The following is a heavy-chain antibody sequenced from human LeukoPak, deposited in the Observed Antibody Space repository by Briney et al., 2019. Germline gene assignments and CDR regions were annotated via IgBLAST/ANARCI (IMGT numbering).Heavy chain of an antibody. V-gene: IGHV3-11*01. CDR3: TRRPNGSGSYYSDWFDP. Sequence: GGSLRLSCAASGFTFSDYYRSWIRQAPGKGLEWVSYISSSGSTIYYADSVKGRFTISRDNAKNSLYLQMNSLRAEDTAVYYCTRRPNGSGSYYSDWFDPWGQGTLVTVSS. D-gene: IGHD3-10*01. CDR1: GFTFSDYY. J-gene: IGHJ5*02. CDR2: ISSSGSTI.